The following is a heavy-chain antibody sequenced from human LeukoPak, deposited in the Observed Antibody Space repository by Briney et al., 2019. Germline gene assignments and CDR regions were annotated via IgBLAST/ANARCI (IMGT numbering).Heavy chain of an antibody. V-gene: IGHV3-48*04. CDR2: ISSSSSTI. CDR1: GFTFSSYS. Sequence: PGGSLRLSCAASGFTFSSYSMNWVRQAPGKGLEWVSYISSSSSTIYYADSVKGRFTIPRDNAKNSLYLQMNSLRAEDTAVYYCARDHGYSSSWYLDYWGQGTLVTVSS. CDR3: ARDHGYSSSWYLDY. J-gene: IGHJ4*02. D-gene: IGHD6-13*01.